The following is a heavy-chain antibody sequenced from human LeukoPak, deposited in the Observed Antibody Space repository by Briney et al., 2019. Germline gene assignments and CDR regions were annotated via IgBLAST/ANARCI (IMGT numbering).Heavy chain of an antibody. V-gene: IGHV4-39*07. D-gene: IGHD3-22*01. CDR3: ARGISGSKPFDI. CDR2: IYYSGST. CDR1: GGSISSSSYY. Sequence: PSETLSLTCTVSGGSISSSSYYWGWIRQPPGKGLEWIWSIYYSGSTYYNPSLKSRVTISVDTSKNQLSLILTSVTAADTAVYYCARGISGSKPFDIWGQGTTVIVSS. J-gene: IGHJ3*02.